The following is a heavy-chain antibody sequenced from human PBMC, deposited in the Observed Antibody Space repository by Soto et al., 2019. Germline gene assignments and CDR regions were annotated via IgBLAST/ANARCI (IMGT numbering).Heavy chain of an antibody. J-gene: IGHJ5*02. CDR2: ISAYNGNT. CDR1: GYTFTSYG. CDR3: ARVPHMRFGELEGRFDP. D-gene: IGHD3-10*01. V-gene: IGHV1-18*04. Sequence: QVQPVQSGAEVKKPGASVKVSCKASGYTFTSYGISWVRQAPGQGLEWMGWISAYNGNTNYAQKLQGRVTMTTDTSTSTAYMELRSLRSDDTAVYYCARVPHMRFGELEGRFDPWGQGTLVTVSS.